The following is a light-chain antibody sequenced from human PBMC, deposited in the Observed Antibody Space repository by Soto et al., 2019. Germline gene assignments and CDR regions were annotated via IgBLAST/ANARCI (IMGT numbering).Light chain of an antibody. V-gene: IGKV1-5*01. J-gene: IGKJ1*01. Sequence: DIQMTQSPSSLSASVGGRVTITCRASQYIGDFLNWYQQTPGKAPKLLIFDSYKLESGVPSRFSGSGSGTEFILTISSLQADDFATYYCQQYNTFSTFGQGTKVDIK. CDR3: QQYNTFST. CDR2: DSY. CDR1: QYIGDF.